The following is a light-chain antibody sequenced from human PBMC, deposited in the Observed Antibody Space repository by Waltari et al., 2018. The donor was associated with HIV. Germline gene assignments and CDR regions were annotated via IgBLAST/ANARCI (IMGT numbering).Light chain of an antibody. Sequence: SYELTQPPSLSVSPGPPASHPCSGDKLGDKYACWYQQKPGQSPVLVIYQDTKRPSGIPERFSGSNSGNTATLTISGTRAMDEADYYCQAWDSSTVVFGGGTQLTVL. J-gene: IGLJ3*02. CDR2: QDT. CDR1: KLGDKY. V-gene: IGLV3-1*01. CDR3: QAWDSSTVV.